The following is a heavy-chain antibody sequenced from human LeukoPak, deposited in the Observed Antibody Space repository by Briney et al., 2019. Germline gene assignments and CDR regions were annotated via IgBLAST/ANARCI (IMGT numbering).Heavy chain of an antibody. CDR3: ARRVDTAMVTYFDY. J-gene: IGHJ4*02. V-gene: IGHV3-20*04. CDR1: GFTFDDYG. CDR2: INWNGGST. Sequence: GGSLRLSCAASGFTFDDYGMSWVRQAPGKGLEWVSGINWNGGSTGYADSVKGRFTISRDNAKNSLYLQMNSLRAEDTALYYCARRVDTAMVTYFDYWGRGTLVTVSS. D-gene: IGHD5-18*01.